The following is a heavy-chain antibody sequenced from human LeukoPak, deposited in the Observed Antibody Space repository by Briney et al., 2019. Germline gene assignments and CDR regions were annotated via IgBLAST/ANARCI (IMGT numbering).Heavy chain of an antibody. V-gene: IGHV3-30-3*01. CDR2: ISYDGSNK. D-gene: IGHD3-3*01. CDR1: GFTFSSYA. CDR3: ARGQGDTYDFWSGYFDY. Sequence: GGSLRLSCAASGFTFSSYAMHWVRQAPGKGLGWVAVISYDGSNKYYTDSVKGRFTISRDNSKNTLYLQMNSLRAEDTAVYYCARGQGDTYDFWSGYFDYWGQGTLVTVSS. J-gene: IGHJ4*02.